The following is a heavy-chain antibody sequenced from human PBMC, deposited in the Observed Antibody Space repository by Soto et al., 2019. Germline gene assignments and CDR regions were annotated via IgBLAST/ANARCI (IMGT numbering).Heavy chain of an antibody. CDR1: GFTFSSYA. CDR3: ARAEVPQPLSVYDP. J-gene: IGHJ5*02. Sequence: GGSLRLSCAASGFTFSSYAMHWVRQAPGKGLEWVAVISYDGSNKYYADSVKGRFTISRDNSKNTLYLQMNSLRSEDTAVYYCARAEVPQPLSVYDPWGQGTLVTVSS. V-gene: IGHV3-30-3*01. D-gene: IGHD2-2*01. CDR2: ISYDGSNK.